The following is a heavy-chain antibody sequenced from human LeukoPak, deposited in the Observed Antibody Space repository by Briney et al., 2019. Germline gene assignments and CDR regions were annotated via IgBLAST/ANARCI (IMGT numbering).Heavy chain of an antibody. D-gene: IGHD6-13*01. J-gene: IGHJ6*02. Sequence: ASVKVSCKASGYTFTSYYMHWVRQAPGQGLEWMGIINPSGGSTSYAQKFQGRVTMTRDTSTSTVYMELSSLRSEDTAVYYCAREWVMEQLKHYYYYYGMDVWGQGTTVTVSS. CDR1: GYTFTSYY. CDR2: INPSGGST. V-gene: IGHV1-46*01. CDR3: AREWVMEQLKHYYYYYGMDV.